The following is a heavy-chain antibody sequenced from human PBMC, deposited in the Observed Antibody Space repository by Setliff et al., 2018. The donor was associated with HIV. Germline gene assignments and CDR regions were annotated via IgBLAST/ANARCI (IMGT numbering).Heavy chain of an antibody. Sequence: SETLSLTCTVSGVSIDKNYWSWVRRPPGKGLEWIGRVYMSGKTNYSPSLKSRVTMSADTSKNQVSLRLSSVTAADTAVYYCATLAAAGESYDYWGQGSLVTVPQ. D-gene: IGHD6-13*01. J-gene: IGHJ4*02. CDR3: ATLAAAGESYDY. CDR1: GVSIDKNY. V-gene: IGHV4-4*07. CDR2: VYMSGKT.